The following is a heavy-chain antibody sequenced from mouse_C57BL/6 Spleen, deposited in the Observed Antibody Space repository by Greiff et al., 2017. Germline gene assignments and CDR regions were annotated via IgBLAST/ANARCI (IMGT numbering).Heavy chain of an antibody. V-gene: IGHV5-6*01. J-gene: IGHJ4*01. CDR1: GFTFSSYG. CDR2: ISSGGSYT. CDR3: ARRDYGSRWYAMDY. Sequence: DVHLVESGGDLVKPGGSLKLSCAASGFTFSSYGMSWVRQTPDKRLEWVATISSGGSYTYYPDSVKGRFTISRDNAKNTLYLQMSSLKSEDTAMYYCARRDYGSRWYAMDYWGQGTSVTVSS. D-gene: IGHD1-1*01.